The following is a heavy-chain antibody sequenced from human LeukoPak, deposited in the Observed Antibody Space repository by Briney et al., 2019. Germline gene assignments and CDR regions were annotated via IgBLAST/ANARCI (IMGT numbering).Heavy chain of an antibody. CDR3: ARGRGTSWYLE. D-gene: IGHD2-2*01. CDR2: IYSGGNT. J-gene: IGHJ4*02. Sequence: GGSLRLSCAASGFTVSSNFMSWVRQAPGKGLQWVSVIYSGGNTYSADAVKGRFTISRDNSKNTLYLQMNSLRAEDTAVYFYARGRGTSWYLEWGQGTLVTVSS. V-gene: IGHV3-66*01. CDR1: GFTVSSNF.